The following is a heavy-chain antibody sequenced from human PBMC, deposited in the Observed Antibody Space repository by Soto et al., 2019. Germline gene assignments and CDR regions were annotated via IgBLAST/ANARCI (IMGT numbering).Heavy chain of an antibody. CDR3: ARGRASGSYYLLDY. V-gene: IGHV1-8*01. D-gene: IGHD3-10*01. CDR2: SNPNSGNI. Sequence: ASVKVSCKASGNTFTSYDINWVRQATGHGLEWMGWSNPNSGNIGYAQKFQGRVTMTRDTAIRTAYMEVSRLRSDDTAVYYCARGRASGSYYLLDYWGQGTLVTVSS. CDR1: GNTFTSYD. J-gene: IGHJ4*02.